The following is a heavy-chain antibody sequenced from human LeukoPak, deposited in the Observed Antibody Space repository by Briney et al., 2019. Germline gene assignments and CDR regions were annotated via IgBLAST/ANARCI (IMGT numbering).Heavy chain of an antibody. J-gene: IGHJ4*02. CDR3: ASGGRAGWGPSYFDY. CDR2: IYSGGST. V-gene: IGHV3-53*01. CDR1: GFTVSSNY. D-gene: IGHD6-19*01. Sequence: GGSLRLSCAASGFTVSSNYMSWVRQAPGKGLEWVSVIYSGGSTYYADSVKGRFTISRDNSKNTLYLQMNSLRAEDTAVYYCASGGRAGWGPSYFDYWGQGTLVTVSS.